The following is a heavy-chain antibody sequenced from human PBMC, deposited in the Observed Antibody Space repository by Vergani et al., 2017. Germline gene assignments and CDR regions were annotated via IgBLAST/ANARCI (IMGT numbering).Heavy chain of an antibody. CDR1: GFTFSSYS. J-gene: IGHJ3*02. D-gene: IGHD3-16*01. V-gene: IGHV3-48*01. CDR2: ISSSSSTI. Sequence: EVQLVESGGGLVQPGGSLRLSCAASGFTFSSYSMNWVRQAPGKGLEWVSYISSSSSTIYYADSGKGRFTISRDNAKNSLYLQMNSLRAEDTAVYYCARDRTARMWLGPAGTGEDAFDIWGQGTMVTVSS. CDR3: ARDRTARMWLGPAGTGEDAFDI.